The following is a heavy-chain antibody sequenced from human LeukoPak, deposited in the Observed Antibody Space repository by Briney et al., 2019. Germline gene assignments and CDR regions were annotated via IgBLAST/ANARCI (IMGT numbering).Heavy chain of an antibody. V-gene: IGHV4-39*01. Sequence: TSSETLSLTCTVSGASISTSAYYWGWIRQPPGKGLDWIGNIYYSGSTYYNPSLKSRVTISVDSSKNQFSLRLSSVTTADTAVYYCAKSDGYGLIDYWGQGTLVTVSS. CDR3: AKSDGYGLIDY. CDR2: IYYSGST. J-gene: IGHJ4*02. D-gene: IGHD5-24*01. CDR1: GASISTSAYY.